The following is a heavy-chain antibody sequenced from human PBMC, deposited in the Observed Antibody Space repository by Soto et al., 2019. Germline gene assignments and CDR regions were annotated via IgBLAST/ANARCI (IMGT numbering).Heavy chain of an antibody. CDR3: ARIYCSSSSCYIDF. J-gene: IGHJ4*02. CDR1: GFTLSNYW. V-gene: IGHV3-7*03. D-gene: IGHD2-2*02. CDR2: INQDGSQK. Sequence: GGSLRLSCAASGFTLSNYWMSWVRQAPGKGLEWVANINQDGSQKFYLDSVEGRFTISRDNARNSLYLQMNSLRAEDTAIYYCARIYCSSSSCYIDFWGQGILVTVSS.